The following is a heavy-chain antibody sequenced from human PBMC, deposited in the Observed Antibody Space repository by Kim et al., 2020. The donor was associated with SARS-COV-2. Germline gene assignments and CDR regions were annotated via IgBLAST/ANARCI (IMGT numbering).Heavy chain of an antibody. D-gene: IGHD2-15*01. CDR3: ARLGARFCSGGSFPPSWFDP. V-gene: IGHV5-51*01. J-gene: IGHJ5*02. CDR2: IYPGDSDT. CDR1: GYSFTSYW. Sequence: GESLKISCKGSGYSFTSYWIGWVRQMPGKGLEWMGIIYPGDSDTRYSPSFQGQVTISADKSISTAYLQWSSLKASDTAMYYRARLGARFCSGGSFPPSWFDPWGQGTLVTVSS.